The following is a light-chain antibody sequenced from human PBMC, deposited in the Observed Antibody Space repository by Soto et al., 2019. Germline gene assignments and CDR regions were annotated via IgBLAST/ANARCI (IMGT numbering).Light chain of an antibody. CDR2: DAS. CDR1: QSVSSY. CDR3: QQRSNWPPT. Sequence: EIMLTQSPATLSLYPGERATLSCRASQSVSSYLAWYQQKPGQAPRLLIYDASNRAPGIPARFSGSGSGTDFTLTISSLEPEDFAVYYCQQRSNWPPTFGQGTKVDIK. J-gene: IGKJ1*01. V-gene: IGKV3-11*01.